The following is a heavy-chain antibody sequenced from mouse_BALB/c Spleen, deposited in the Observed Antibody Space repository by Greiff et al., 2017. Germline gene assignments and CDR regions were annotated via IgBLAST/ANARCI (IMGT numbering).Heavy chain of an antibody. V-gene: IGHV1-18*01. D-gene: IGHD1-1*01. CDR1: GYTFTDYN. Sequence: VQLQQSGPELVKPGASVKIPCKASGYTFTDYNMDWVKQSHGKSLEWIGDINPNNGGTNYNQKFKGTATWTVDKSSSTAYMELRSLTSEDTAVYYCAVLLRLYAVDYWGQGTSVTVSS. J-gene: IGHJ4*01. CDR2: INPNNGGT. CDR3: AVLLRLYAVDY.